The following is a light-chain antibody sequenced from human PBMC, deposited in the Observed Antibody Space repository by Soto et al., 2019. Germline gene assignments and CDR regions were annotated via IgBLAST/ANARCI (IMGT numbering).Light chain of an antibody. J-gene: IGLJ2*01. CDR1: SSDVGSYNL. V-gene: IGLV2-23*01. CDR2: DGS. CDR3: CSYAGSSTYVL. Sequence: QSALTQPASVSGSPGQSITISCTGTSSDVGSYNLVSWYQQHPGKAPKLMIYDGSKRPSGVSHRFSGSKSGNTASLTISGLQAEDEADYYCCSYAGSSTYVLFGGGTKLTVL.